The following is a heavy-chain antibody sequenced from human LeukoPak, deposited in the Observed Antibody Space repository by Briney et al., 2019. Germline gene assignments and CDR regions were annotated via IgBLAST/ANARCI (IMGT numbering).Heavy chain of an antibody. D-gene: IGHD3-22*01. CDR1: GFTFSSYS. CDR2: ISSSSSYI. CDR3: ARGTMIAVRGYFDY. Sequence: GGSLRLSCAASGFTFSSYSINWVRQAPGKGLEWVSSISSSSSYIYYADSVKGRFTISRDNAKNSLYLQMNSLRAEDTAVYYCARGTMIAVRGYFDYWGQGTLVTVSS. J-gene: IGHJ4*02. V-gene: IGHV3-21*01.